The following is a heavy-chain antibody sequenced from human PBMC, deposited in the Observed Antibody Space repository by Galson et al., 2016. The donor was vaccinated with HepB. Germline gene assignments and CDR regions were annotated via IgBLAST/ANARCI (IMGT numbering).Heavy chain of an antibody. J-gene: IGHJ4*02. V-gene: IGHV4-31*03. CDR1: GGSISTGGFY. CDR2: IYYSGST. Sequence: TLSLTCTVSGGSISTGGFYWSWIRQHPGKGLEWIGYIYYSGSTYYNPSLKSRVTISVDTSKNQFSLKPSSMTAADTAVYYCARAGGLLVDSWGQGTLVTVSS. CDR3: ARAGGLLVDS. D-gene: IGHD5-18*01.